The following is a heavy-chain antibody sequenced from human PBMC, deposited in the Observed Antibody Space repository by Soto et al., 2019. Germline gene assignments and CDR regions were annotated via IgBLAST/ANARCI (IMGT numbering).Heavy chain of an antibody. Sequence: SETLSLTCTVSGGSISSSSYYWGWIRQPPGKGLEWIGSIYYSGSTYYNPSLKSRVTISVDTSKNQFSLKLSSVTAADTAVYYCARHNYYYDSSGYSRYFDYWGQGTLVTVSS. CDR1: GGSISSSSYY. CDR2: IYYSGST. CDR3: ARHNYYYDSSGYSRYFDY. V-gene: IGHV4-39*01. D-gene: IGHD3-22*01. J-gene: IGHJ4*02.